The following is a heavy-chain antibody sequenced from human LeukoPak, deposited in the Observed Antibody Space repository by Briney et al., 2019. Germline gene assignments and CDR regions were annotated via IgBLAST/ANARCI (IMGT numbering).Heavy chain of an antibody. V-gene: IGHV4-59*01. CDR1: GGSISSYY. CDR2: IYYSGST. D-gene: IGHD4-17*01. J-gene: IGHJ4*02. CDR3: ARSRLHGYGDYGAVDY. Sequence: SETLSLTCTVSGGSISSYYWSWIRQPPGKGLEWIGYIYYSGSTNYNPSLKSRVTISVDTSKNQFSLKLSSVTAADTAVYYCARSRLHGYGDYGAVDYWGQGTLVTVSS.